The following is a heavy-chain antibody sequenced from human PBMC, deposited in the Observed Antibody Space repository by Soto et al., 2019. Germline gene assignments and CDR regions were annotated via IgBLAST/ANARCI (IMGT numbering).Heavy chain of an antibody. CDR3: ARAGIAAALGAYFDY. CDR2: INHSGST. V-gene: IGHV4-34*01. J-gene: IGHJ4*02. CDR1: GGSFSGYY. Sequence: SETLSLTCAVYGGSFSGYYWSWIRQPPGKGLEWIGEINHSGSTNYNPSLKSRVTISVDTSKNQFSLKLSSVTAADTAVYYCARAGIAAALGAYFDYWGQGTLVTVSS. D-gene: IGHD6-25*01.